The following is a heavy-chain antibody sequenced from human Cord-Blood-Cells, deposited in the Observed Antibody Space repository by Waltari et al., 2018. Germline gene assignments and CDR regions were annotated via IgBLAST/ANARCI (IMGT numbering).Heavy chain of an antibody. Sequence: QVQLVQSGAEVKKPGSSVKVSCKASGGTFSSYAISWVRQAPGQGLEWMGGRIPIFGKTNYGQKFQGRVTISAEESTSTADMELSSLRSEDTAVYYCARGGYCSSTSCYDACDIWGQGTMVTVSS. V-gene: IGHV1-69*12. CDR1: GGTFSSYA. CDR3: ARGGYCSSTSCYDACDI. D-gene: IGHD2-2*01. J-gene: IGHJ3*02. CDR2: RIPIFGKT.